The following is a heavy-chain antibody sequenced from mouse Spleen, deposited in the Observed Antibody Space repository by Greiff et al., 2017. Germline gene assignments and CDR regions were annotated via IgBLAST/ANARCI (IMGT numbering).Heavy chain of an antibody. V-gene: IGHV1-69*02. CDR2: IYPSDSYT. J-gene: IGHJ2*01. CDR1: GYTFTSYW. CDR3: YHDYDGDY. Sequence: QVQLQQPGAELVRPGASVKLSCKASGYTFTSYWINWVKQRPGQGLEWIGNIYPSDSYTNYNQKFKDKATLTVDKSSSTAYMQLSSPTSEDSAVYYCYHDYDGDYWGQGTTLTVSS. D-gene: IGHD2-4*01.